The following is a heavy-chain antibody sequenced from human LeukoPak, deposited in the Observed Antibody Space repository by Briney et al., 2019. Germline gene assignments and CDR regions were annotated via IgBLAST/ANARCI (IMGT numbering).Heavy chain of an antibody. J-gene: IGHJ4*02. CDR2: ISGSGGST. D-gene: IGHD6-19*01. Sequence: GGSLRLSCAASGFTFSSYWMSWVRQAPGKGLEWVSAISGSGGSTYYADSVKGRFTISRVNSKNTLYLQMNSLRAEDTAVYYCAKDPSEQWLVRWTYYFDYWGQGTLVTVSS. CDR3: AKDPSEQWLVRWTYYFDY. CDR1: GFTFSSYW. V-gene: IGHV3-23*01.